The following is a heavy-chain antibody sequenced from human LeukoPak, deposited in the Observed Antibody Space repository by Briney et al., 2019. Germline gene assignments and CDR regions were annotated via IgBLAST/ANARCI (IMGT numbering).Heavy chain of an antibody. CDR1: GYTLTELS. Sequence: ASVKVSCKVSGYTLTELSMHWVRQAPGKGLEWMGGFDPEDGETIYAQKFQGRVTMTEDTSTDTAYMELSSLRSEDTAVYHCATLTYYYGSGSYFGFDYWGQGTLVTVSS. J-gene: IGHJ4*02. D-gene: IGHD3-10*01. CDR3: ATLTYYYGSGSYFGFDY. CDR2: FDPEDGET. V-gene: IGHV1-24*01.